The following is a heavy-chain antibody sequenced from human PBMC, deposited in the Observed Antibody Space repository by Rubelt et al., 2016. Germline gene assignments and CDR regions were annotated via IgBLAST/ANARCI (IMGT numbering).Heavy chain of an antibody. CDR2: IYYSGST. J-gene: IGHJ3*02. CDR1: GFTFSSYA. CDR3: ARAAHRSGGWYGRNAYDI. D-gene: IGHD6-19*01. V-gene: IGHV4-39*01. Sequence: ESEGGLVQPGGSLRLSCAVSGFTFSSYAMTWVRQAPGKGLEWIGSIYYSGSTYYNPTLKSRVTISVDTSKNQFSLKLTSVTAADTAVYYCARAAHRSGGWYGRNAYDIWGQGTMVTVSS.